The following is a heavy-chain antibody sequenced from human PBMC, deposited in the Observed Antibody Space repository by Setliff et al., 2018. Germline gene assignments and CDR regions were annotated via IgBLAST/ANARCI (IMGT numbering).Heavy chain of an antibody. CDR3: ASIDWGENFYNTDG. CDR1: GFTFRRYW. V-gene: IGHV3-74*01. CDR2: INTDGSIT. J-gene: IGHJ6*03. D-gene: IGHD7-27*01. Sequence: SMRLSCAASGFTFRRYWLYWVRQVPGKGLVWVSRINTDGSITNYAASVRARFTISRDNAKNTLSLQMNSLTAEDTAVYFCASIDWGENFYNTDGWGKGTTVTVSS.